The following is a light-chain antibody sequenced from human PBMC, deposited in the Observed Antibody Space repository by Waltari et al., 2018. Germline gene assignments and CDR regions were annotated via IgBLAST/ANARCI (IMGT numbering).Light chain of an antibody. J-gene: IGLJ3*02. V-gene: IGLV3-10*01. CDR2: EDN. CDR3: YSTDSSSFPL. CDR1: ALPTKA. Sequence: SHELTQPPSVSVSPGQTARINCSGDALPTKAVYWYQQKSGQAPVMLIYEDNKRPSGIPERFSGSSSGTLATLTVSGAVVEDEGDYYCYSTDSSSFPLFGGGTRLTVL.